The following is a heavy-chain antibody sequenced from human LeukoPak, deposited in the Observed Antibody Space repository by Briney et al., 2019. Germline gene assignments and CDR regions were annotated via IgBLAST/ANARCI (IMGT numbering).Heavy chain of an antibody. Sequence: SETLSLTCAVYGGSFSGYYWSWIRQPPGKGLEWIGEINHGGSTNYNPSLKSRVTISVDTSKNQFSLKLSSVTAADTAVYYCARVVDRYGGYDCCHAFDIWGQGTMVTVSS. J-gene: IGHJ3*02. CDR2: INHGGST. CDR1: GGSFSGYY. V-gene: IGHV4-34*01. CDR3: ARVVDRYGGYDCCHAFDI. D-gene: IGHD5-12*01.